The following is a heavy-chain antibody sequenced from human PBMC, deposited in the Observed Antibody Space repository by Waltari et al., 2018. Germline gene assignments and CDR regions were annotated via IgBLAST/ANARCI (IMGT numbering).Heavy chain of an antibody. CDR3: TRHEGDVVVIPTSPYGLDV. V-gene: IGHV4-39*01. J-gene: IGHJ6*02. CDR2: LFYGGTT. Sequence: QLQLQESGPGLVKPSETLAPTCTFPGDSISTPTYYLGWIAQPPGKGLACIGSLFYGGTTYYTPSLKSRVTIFVDTSKNQFSLRLTSVTAADTATYYCTRHEGDVVVIPTSPYGLDVWGPGTTVTVSS. D-gene: IGHD2-21*01. CDR1: GDSISTPTYY.